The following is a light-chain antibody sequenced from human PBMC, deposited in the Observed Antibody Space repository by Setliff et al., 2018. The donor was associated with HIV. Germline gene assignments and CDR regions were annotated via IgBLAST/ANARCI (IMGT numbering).Light chain of an antibody. J-gene: IGLJ3*02. Sequence: SYELTQPSSVSVSPGQTAKITCSGDVLAKKYARWFQQKPGQAPVLVIYKDTERPSGIPERFSGSSSGTTVTLTISGAQVDDEADYYCYSAADNIWVFGGGTKVTVL. CDR1: VLAKKY. CDR2: KDT. V-gene: IGLV3-27*01. CDR3: YSAADNIWV.